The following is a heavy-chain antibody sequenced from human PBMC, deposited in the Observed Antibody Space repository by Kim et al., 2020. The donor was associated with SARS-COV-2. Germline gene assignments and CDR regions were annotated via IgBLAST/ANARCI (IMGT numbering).Heavy chain of an antibody. J-gene: IGHJ6*02. CDR3: ARRLGSYIWKEYYFYFYGMDV. V-gene: IGHV1-69*13. CDR1: GGTFSSYA. CDR2: IVPMFGTA. Sequence: SVKVSCKASGGTFSSYAISWVRQAPGQGLEWMGGIVPMFGTAHYAENFQGRVTITADETTSTAYMELSSLKSDDTAVYYCARRLGSYIWKEYYFYFYGMDVWGQGTTVTVSS. D-gene: IGHD3-16*01.